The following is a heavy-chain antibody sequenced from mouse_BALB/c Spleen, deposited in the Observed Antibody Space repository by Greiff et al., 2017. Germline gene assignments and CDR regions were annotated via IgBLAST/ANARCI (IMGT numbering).Heavy chain of an antibody. CDR1: GFAFSSYD. V-gene: IGHV5-12-1*01. CDR2: ISSGGGST. CDR3: ARHRGNYYAMDY. Sequence: EVKLMESGGGLVKPGGSLKLSCAASGFAFSSYDMSWVRQTPEKRLEWVAYISSGGGSTYYPDTVKGRFTISRDNAKNTLYLQMSSLKSEDTAMYYCARHRGNYYAMDYWGQGTSVTVSS. D-gene: IGHD2-1*01. J-gene: IGHJ4*01.